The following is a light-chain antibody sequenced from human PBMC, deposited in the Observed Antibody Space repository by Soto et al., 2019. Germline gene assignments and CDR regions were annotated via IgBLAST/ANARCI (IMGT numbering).Light chain of an antibody. J-gene: IGKJ5*01. CDR3: QQYGSSPRNT. CDR1: KSVSSSY. V-gene: IGKV3-20*01. Sequence: EIVLTQSPGTLSLSPGERATLSCRASKSVSSSYLAWYQQKPGQAPRLLIYGASSRATGIPDRFSGSGSGTDFTLTISRLEPEDFAVYYCQQYGSSPRNTFGQGTQLEIK. CDR2: GAS.